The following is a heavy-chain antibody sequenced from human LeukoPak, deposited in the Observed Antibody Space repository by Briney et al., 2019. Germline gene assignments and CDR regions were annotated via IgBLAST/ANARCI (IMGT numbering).Heavy chain of an antibody. CDR1: GGSISSYY. Sequence: SETLSLTCTVSGGSISSYYWSWIRQPPGKGLEWIGYIYYSGSTNYNPSLKSRVTISVKTSKNQFSLKLSSVTAADTAVYYCARTTEGGYTYDYFYYYYMDVWGKGTTVTISS. D-gene: IGHD5-18*01. J-gene: IGHJ6*03. CDR2: IYYSGST. CDR3: ARTTEGGYTYDYFYYYYMDV. V-gene: IGHV4-59*01.